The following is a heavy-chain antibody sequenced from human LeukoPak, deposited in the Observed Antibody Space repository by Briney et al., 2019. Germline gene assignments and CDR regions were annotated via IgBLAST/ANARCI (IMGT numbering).Heavy chain of an antibody. CDR2: INPNSGGT. D-gene: IGHD3-10*01. V-gene: IGHV1-2*02. CDR1: GYTFTSYY. CDR3: ARAVATMVRGAHGY. Sequence: ASVKVSCKASGYTFTSYYMHWVRQAPGQGLEWMGWINPNSGGTNYAQKFQGRVTMTRDTSISTAYMELSRLRSDDTAVYYCARAVATMVRGAHGYWGQGTLVTVSS. J-gene: IGHJ4*02.